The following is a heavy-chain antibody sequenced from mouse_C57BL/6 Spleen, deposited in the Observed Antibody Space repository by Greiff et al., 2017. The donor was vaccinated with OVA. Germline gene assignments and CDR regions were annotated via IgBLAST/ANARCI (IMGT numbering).Heavy chain of an antibody. D-gene: IGHD2-3*01. CDR3: ARDGEDGYFDD. CDR2: IYPGNGDT. J-gene: IGHJ2*01. Sequence: QVQLQPSGAELVRPGASVKMSCKASGYTFTSYYMHWVKQTPRPGLEWIGAIYPGNGDTSYNQKFKGKATLTVDKTSSTAYMQLSSLTSEDSAVYFCARDGEDGYFDDWGQGTTLTVSS. CDR1: GYTFTSYY. V-gene: IGHV1-12*01.